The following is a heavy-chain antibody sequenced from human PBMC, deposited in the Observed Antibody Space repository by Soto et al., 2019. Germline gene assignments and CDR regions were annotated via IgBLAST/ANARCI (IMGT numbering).Heavy chain of an antibody. CDR3: ARVGWYSGGYRGWYFDL. J-gene: IGHJ2*01. D-gene: IGHD1-26*01. CDR2: INAGNGNT. V-gene: IGHV1-3*01. Sequence: QVQLVQSGAEAKKPGASVKVSCKASGYTFTSYAMHWVRQAPGQRLEWMGWINAGNGNTKYSQKFQGRVTITRDTDASKAYMELSSLRSEDTAVYYCARVGWYSGGYRGWYFDLWGRGTLVTVSS. CDR1: GYTFTSYA.